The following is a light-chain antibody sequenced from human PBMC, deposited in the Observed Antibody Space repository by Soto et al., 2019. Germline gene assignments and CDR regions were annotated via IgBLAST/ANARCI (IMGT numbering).Light chain of an antibody. V-gene: IGLV1-44*01. CDR2: SNH. J-gene: IGLJ3*02. CDR3: SAWDDSLVVV. Sequence: QLVLTQPPSASGTPGQTVTISCSGSSSNIGSNSVNWFQHLPGAVPKLLIFSNHQRPSGVPDRFSGSKSGTSASLAISGLQTEDEADYYCSAWDDSLVVVFGGGTKLTVL. CDR1: SSNIGSNS.